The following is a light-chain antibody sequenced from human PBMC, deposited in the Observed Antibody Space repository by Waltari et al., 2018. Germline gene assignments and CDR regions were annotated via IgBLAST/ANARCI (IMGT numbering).Light chain of an antibody. CDR2: LNN. V-gene: IGLV1-40*01. CDR1: SPNIGAGYA. CDR3: QSYDNSLSVWV. Sequence: QSVLTQPPSVSGAPGQRVTISCTGRSPNIGAGYAVPWYQHLPGTAPNPPLFLNNNRPSGVPDRFSGSKSGTSASLAITGLQAEDEADYYCQSYDNSLSVWVFGGGTKLTVL. J-gene: IGLJ3*02.